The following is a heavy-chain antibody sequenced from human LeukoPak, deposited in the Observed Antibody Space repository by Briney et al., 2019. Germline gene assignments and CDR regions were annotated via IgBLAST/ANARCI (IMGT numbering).Heavy chain of an antibody. Sequence: GGSLRLSCAASGFTFSSYAMSWVRQAPGKGLEWVSAISGSGGSTYYADSVKGRFTISRDNSKNTLYLQMNSLRAEDTAVYYCAKDLRIQLWFGAIDYWGQGTLVTVSS. D-gene: IGHD5-18*01. CDR1: GFTFSSYA. CDR3: AKDLRIQLWFGAIDY. V-gene: IGHV3-23*01. J-gene: IGHJ4*02. CDR2: ISGSGGST.